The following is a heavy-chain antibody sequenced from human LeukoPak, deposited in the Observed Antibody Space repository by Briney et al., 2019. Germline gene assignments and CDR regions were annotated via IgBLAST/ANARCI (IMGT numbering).Heavy chain of an antibody. CDR2: ISGSGGST. V-gene: IGHV3-23*01. Sequence: GGSLRLSCAASGFTFSSYAMSWVRQAPGKGLEWVSAISGSGGSTYYADSVKGRFTISRDNSKNTLYLQMNSLRAEDTAVYYCAKDGGYYYDSSGYMDWGQGTLVTVSS. CDR1: GFTFSSYA. D-gene: IGHD3-22*01. CDR3: AKDGGYYYDSSGYMD. J-gene: IGHJ4*02.